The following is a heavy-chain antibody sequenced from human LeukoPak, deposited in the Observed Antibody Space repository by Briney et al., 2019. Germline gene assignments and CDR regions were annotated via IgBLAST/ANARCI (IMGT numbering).Heavy chain of an antibody. D-gene: IGHD6-25*01. CDR2: ISASGEST. V-gene: IGHV3-23*01. J-gene: IGHJ4*02. CDR1: VFTFSSYA. Sequence: GGSLRLSCAASVFTFSSYAMSWVRQAPGKGLEWVSSISASGESTYYADSVKGRFTISRDNAKNTLYLQMNTLRAEDTAVYYCASGHKTNLNYWGQGTLVTVSS. CDR3: ASGHKTNLNY.